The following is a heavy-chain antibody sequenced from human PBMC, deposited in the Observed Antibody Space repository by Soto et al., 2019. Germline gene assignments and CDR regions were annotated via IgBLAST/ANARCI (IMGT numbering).Heavy chain of an antibody. Sequence: SETLSLTCAVYGGSFSGYYWSWIRQPPGKGLEWIGEINHSGSTNYNPPLKSRVTISVDTSKNQFSLKLSSVTAADTAVYYCARGLGSSSYFDDWGQGTLVTVSS. D-gene: IGHD6-13*01. J-gene: IGHJ4*02. V-gene: IGHV4-34*01. CDR1: GGSFSGYY. CDR3: ARGLGSSSYFDD. CDR2: INHSGST.